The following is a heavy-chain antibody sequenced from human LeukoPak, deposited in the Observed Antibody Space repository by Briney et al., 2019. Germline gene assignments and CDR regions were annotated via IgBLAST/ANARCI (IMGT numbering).Heavy chain of an antibody. V-gene: IGHV3-23*01. CDR3: ANMKYDFWSGYYEGYYFDY. CDR1: GFTFDDYA. D-gene: IGHD3-3*01. Sequence: PGGSLRLSCAASGFTFDDYAMHWVRQAPGKGLEWVSAISGSGGSTYYADSVKGRFTISRDNSKNTLYLQMNSLRAEDTAVYYCANMKYDFWSGYYEGYYFDYWGQGTLVTVSS. J-gene: IGHJ4*02. CDR2: ISGSGGST.